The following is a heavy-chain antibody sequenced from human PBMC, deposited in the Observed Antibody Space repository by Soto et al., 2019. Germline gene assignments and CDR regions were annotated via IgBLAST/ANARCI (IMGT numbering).Heavy chain of an antibody. CDR1: GFTFSDYD. Sequence: QVQLVESGGGFVKPGGSLRLSCAASGFTFSDYDMTWIRQAPGKGLEWVSYISSSGSAIYYADSVKGRFTISRDNAKNSMYLQMDSLRVEDTAVYYCARATLTTTIDYWGQGTLVTVSS. CDR2: ISSSGSAI. CDR3: ARATLTTTIDY. V-gene: IGHV3-11*01. J-gene: IGHJ4*02. D-gene: IGHD4-17*01.